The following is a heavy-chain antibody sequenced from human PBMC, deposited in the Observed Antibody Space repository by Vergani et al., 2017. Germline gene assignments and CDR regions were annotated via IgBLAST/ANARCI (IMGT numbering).Heavy chain of an antibody. CDR1: GYTFTGYY. CDR3: ARVGFSRSIAAQYFDY. V-gene: IGHV1-46*03. Sequence: QVQLVQSGAEVKKPGASVKVSCKASGYTFTGYYMHWVRQAPGQGLEWMGIINPSGGSTSYAQKFQGRVTMTRDTSTSTVYMELSSLRSEDTAVYYCARVGFSRSIAAQYFDYWGQGTLVTVSS. D-gene: IGHD6-6*01. J-gene: IGHJ4*02. CDR2: INPSGGST.